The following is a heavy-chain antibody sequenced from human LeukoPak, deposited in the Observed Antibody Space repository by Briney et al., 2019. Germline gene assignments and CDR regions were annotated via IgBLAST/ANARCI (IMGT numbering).Heavy chain of an antibody. CDR3: ARDGGNYLEF. V-gene: IGHV6-1*01. D-gene: IGHD4-23*01. J-gene: IGHJ4*02. Sequence: SQTLSLTCAISGDSVSSNSGAWNCIRQSPSRGLEWLGRTYYRSKWYNEYAVSVKSRITINPDTSKNQFSLQLNSVTSEDTAVYYCARDGGNYLEFWGQGNLVTVSS. CDR1: GDSVSSNSGA. CDR2: TYYRSKWYN.